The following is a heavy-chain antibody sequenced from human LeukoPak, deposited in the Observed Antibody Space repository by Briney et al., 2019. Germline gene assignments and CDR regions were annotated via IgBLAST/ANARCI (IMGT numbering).Heavy chain of an antibody. CDR2: ISYSGNT. CDR3: ARVAGDLYYYGSGYLVSPQRRYFQH. J-gene: IGHJ1*01. D-gene: IGHD3-10*01. Sequence: SETLSLTCTVSGGSIISSDYHWGWVRQPPGKGLEWIGTISYSGNTDYNPSLRSRVTISVDTSKNQFSLKLSSVTAADTAVYYCARVAGDLYYYGSGYLVSPQRRYFQHWGQGTLVTVSS. V-gene: IGHV4-39*07. CDR1: GGSIISSDYH.